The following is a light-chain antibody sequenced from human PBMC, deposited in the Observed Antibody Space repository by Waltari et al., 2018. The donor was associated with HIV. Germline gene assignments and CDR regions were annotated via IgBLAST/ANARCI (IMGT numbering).Light chain of an antibody. CDR3: QAWDSSTFWV. CDR1: KLGDKY. V-gene: IGLV3-1*01. J-gene: IGLJ3*02. CDR2: QDS. Sequence: SYELTQPPSVSVSPGQTASITCSGDKLGDKYACWYQQKPGQSPVLVIYQDSKRPSGIPWRFSGSNSWNTATLTISGTQAMDEADYYCQAWDSSTFWVFGGGTKLTVL.